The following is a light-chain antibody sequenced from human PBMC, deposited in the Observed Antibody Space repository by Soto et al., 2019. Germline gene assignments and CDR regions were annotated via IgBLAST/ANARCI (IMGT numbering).Light chain of an antibody. V-gene: IGLV2-11*01. J-gene: IGLJ1*01. CDR3: CSHAGSYTYV. CDR1: SGDVGAYNY. Sequence: QSALTQPRSVSGSPGQSVTISCTGTSGDVGAYNYVSWYQQHPGKAPKVMIYDVSKRPSGVPDRFSGSKSGNTASLTISGLQAEDEADYYCCSHAGSYTYVFGTGTKVTVL. CDR2: DVS.